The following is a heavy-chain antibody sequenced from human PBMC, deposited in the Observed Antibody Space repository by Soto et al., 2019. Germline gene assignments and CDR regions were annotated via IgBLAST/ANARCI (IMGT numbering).Heavy chain of an antibody. CDR3: AKEWWEGYGMDV. CDR1: GFTFNNYA. J-gene: IGHJ6*02. CDR2: ISSSGGST. D-gene: IGHD1-26*01. V-gene: IGHV3-23*01. Sequence: EVQLLESGGGLVQPGGSLRLSCAASGFTFNNYAMSWVRQAPGKGLEWVSTISSSGGSTYYADSVKGRFTISRDNSKNSLQLQMNSRRDEAAGVYYCAKEWWEGYGMDVWGQGTTVTVSS.